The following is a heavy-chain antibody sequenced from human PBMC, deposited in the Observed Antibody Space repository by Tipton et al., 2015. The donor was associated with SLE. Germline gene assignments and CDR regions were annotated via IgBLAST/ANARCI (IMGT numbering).Heavy chain of an antibody. CDR1: GGSFSGYY. CDR3: ARGLYGDEPGY. D-gene: IGHD4-17*01. CDR2: ISHSGST. V-gene: IGHV4-34*01. J-gene: IGHJ4*02. Sequence: LRLSCAVYGGSFSGYYCRWVRQPPGKGGGWIGEISHSGSTTYNPSLKSRVTISVDTSKNQFSLKPPSLTAADTAVYYCARGLYGDEPGYWGQGTLVTVSS.